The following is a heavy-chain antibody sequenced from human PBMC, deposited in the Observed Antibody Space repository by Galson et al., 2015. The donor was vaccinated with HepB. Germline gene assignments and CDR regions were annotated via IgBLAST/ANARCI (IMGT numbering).Heavy chain of an antibody. D-gene: IGHD3-3*01. CDR2: INPNSGGT. CDR3: ARAGDGFGVLIYY. Sequence: VKVSCKASGYTFTGYYMHWVRQAPGQGLEWMGRINPNSGGTNYAQKFQGRVTMTGDTSISTAYMELSRLRSDDTAVYFCARAGDGFGVLIYYWGQGTLVTVSS. V-gene: IGHV1-2*06. J-gene: IGHJ4*02. CDR1: GYTFTGYY.